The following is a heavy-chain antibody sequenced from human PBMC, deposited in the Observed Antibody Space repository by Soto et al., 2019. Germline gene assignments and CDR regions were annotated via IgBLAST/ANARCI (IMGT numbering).Heavy chain of an antibody. V-gene: IGHV3-23*01. CDR1: GFTFSTYA. CDR2: ISGSGGSA. CDR3: AGRSGWYRAFDI. D-gene: IGHD6-19*01. J-gene: IGHJ3*02. Sequence: EVQLLESGGGLVQPGGSLRLSCAASGFTFSTYAMSWVRQAPGKGLEWFSGISGSGGSAYYADSVKGRFTISRDNSKNTLYLQMNSLRAEDTAVYYCAGRSGWYRAFDIWCQGTMVTVSS.